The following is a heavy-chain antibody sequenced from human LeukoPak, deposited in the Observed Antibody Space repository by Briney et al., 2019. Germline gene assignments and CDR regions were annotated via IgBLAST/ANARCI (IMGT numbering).Heavy chain of an antibody. Sequence: ASVTVSCKASGYTFSRYGMHWVRQAPGQRLEWMGWINAGNENTKYSQKFQGRVSITRDTSASTAYMELSSLTSEDTAVYYCARDLYGDYFDYWGQGTLVTVSS. V-gene: IGHV1-3*01. D-gene: IGHD3-16*01. CDR3: ARDLYGDYFDY. J-gene: IGHJ4*02. CDR1: GYTFSRYG. CDR2: INAGNENT.